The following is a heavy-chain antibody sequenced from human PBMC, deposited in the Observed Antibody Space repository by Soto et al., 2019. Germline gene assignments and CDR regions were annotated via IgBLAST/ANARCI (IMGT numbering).Heavy chain of an antibody. CDR2: ISYDGSNK. Sequence: QVQLVESGGGVVQPGRSLRLSCAASGFTFSSYAMHWVRQAPGKGLEWVAVISYDGSNKYYAVSVKGRFTNSRDNSKYTLYLQMNSLRAEDTAVYYCARDAIEYSGFGYFDYWGQGTLVTVSS. CDR3: ARDAIEYSGFGYFDY. D-gene: IGHD2-21*01. V-gene: IGHV3-30-3*01. CDR1: GFTFSSYA. J-gene: IGHJ4*02.